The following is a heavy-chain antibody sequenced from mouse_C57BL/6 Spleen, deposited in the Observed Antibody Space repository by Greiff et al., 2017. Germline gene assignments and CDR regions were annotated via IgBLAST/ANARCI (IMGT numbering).Heavy chain of an antibody. V-gene: IGHV14-4*01. CDR3: TTRIYC. CDR2: IDPENGDT. J-gene: IGHJ2*01. Sequence: EVKLVESGAELVRPGASVKLSCTASGFNIKDDYMHWVKQRPEQGLEWIGWIDPENGDTEYASKFQGKATITADTSSNTAYLQLSSLTSEDTAVYYCTTRIYCWGQGTTLTVSS. CDR1: GFNIKDDY.